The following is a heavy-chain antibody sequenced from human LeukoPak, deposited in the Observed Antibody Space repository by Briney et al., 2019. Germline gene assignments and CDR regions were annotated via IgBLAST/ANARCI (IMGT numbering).Heavy chain of an antibody. Sequence: GGSLRLSCAASGFTFSSYGMHWVRQAPGKGLEWVAFIRYDGSNKYYADSVKGRFTISRDNSKNTLYLQMNSLRAEDTAVYYCAKDGAMVRGVILLGYFDYWGQGTLVTVSP. J-gene: IGHJ4*02. D-gene: IGHD3-10*01. CDR3: AKDGAMVRGVILLGYFDY. V-gene: IGHV3-30*02. CDR1: GFTFSSYG. CDR2: IRYDGSNK.